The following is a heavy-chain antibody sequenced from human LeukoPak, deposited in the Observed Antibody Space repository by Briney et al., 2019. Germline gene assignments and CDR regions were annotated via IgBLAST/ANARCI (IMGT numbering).Heavy chain of an antibody. CDR2: IKPDGSEK. D-gene: IGHD3-10*01. V-gene: IGHV3-7*05. CDR3: ARITDYYGMDV. CDR1: GFIFSRYW. J-gene: IGHJ6*02. Sequence: GGSLRLSCAASGFIFSRYWMTWVRQAPGKGLEWVANIKPDGSEKKYVDSVKGRFTISRDNAKNSLYLQMNSLRAEDTAVYYCARITDYYGMDVWGQGTTVTVSS.